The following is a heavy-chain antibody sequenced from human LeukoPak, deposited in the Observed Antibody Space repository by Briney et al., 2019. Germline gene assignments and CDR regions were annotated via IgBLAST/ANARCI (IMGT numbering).Heavy chain of an antibody. V-gene: IGHV3-48*03. CDR2: ISSSGSTI. D-gene: IGHD3/OR15-3a*01. J-gene: IGHJ4*02. Sequence: PGGSLRLSCAASGFTFGSYEMNWVRQAPGKGLEWVSYISSSGSTIYYADSVKGRFTISRDNAKNSLYLQMNSLRAEDTAVYYCARDRNDFIDYWGQGTLVTVSS. CDR3: ARDRNDFIDY. CDR1: GFTFGSYE.